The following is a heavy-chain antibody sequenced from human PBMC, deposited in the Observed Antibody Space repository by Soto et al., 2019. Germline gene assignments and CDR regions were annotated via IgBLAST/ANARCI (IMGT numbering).Heavy chain of an antibody. V-gene: IGHV4-38-2*01. CDR3: ASGVSAGAGMDV. Sequence: SETLSLTCAVSGYSISSGYYGCFIRQPPGKGLECIGSIYHSGSTYYNPSLKSRVTISVDTSKNQFSLKLSSVTAADTAVYYCASGVSAGAGMDVWGQGTTVTVSS. CDR2: IYHSGST. D-gene: IGHD2-8*01. CDR1: GYSISSGYY. J-gene: IGHJ6*02.